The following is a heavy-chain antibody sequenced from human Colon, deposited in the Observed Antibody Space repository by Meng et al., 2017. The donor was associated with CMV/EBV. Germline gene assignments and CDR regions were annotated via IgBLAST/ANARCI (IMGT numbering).Heavy chain of an antibody. J-gene: IGHJ6*02. CDR1: GGTFSSYA. D-gene: IGHD3-3*01. Sequence: SVKVSCKASGGTFSSYAISRVRQAPGQGLEWMGGIIPIFGTANYAQKSQGRVTITTDESTSTAYMELSSLRSEDTAVYYCASPQDYDFWSGYQYYGMDVWGQGTTVTVSS. CDR2: IIPIFGTA. V-gene: IGHV1-69*05. CDR3: ASPQDYDFWSGYQYYGMDV.